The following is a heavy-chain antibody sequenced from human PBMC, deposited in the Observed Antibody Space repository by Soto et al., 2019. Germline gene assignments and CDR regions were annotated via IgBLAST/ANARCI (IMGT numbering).Heavy chain of an antibody. CDR3: ARIKLVEWFFINVDVYDMDV. Sequence: PGGSLRLSCAGSGFTFSSHWMSWVRQAPGKGLEWVAFISRDGRTISYVDSVESRFTVSRDNARNSVSLQMDSLRDEDAAVYYCARIKLVEWFFINVDVYDMDVWGQGTPVTVSS. D-gene: IGHD3-3*01. J-gene: IGHJ6*02. CDR2: ISRDGRTI. CDR1: GFTFSSHW. V-gene: IGHV3-7*01.